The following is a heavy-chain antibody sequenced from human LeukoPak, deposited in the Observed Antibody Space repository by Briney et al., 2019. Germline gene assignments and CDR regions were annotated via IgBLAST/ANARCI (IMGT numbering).Heavy chain of an antibody. CDR3: ARLSWGCSSTSCYGWFDP. D-gene: IGHD2-2*01. V-gene: IGHV5-51*01. Sequence: GESLKISCKGSGYSFTSYWIGWVCQMPGKGLEWMGIIYPGDSDTRYSPSFQGQVTISADKSISTAYLQWSSLKASDTAMYYCARLSWGCSSTSCYGWFDPWGQGTLVTVSS. CDR1: GYSFTSYW. CDR2: IYPGDSDT. J-gene: IGHJ5*02.